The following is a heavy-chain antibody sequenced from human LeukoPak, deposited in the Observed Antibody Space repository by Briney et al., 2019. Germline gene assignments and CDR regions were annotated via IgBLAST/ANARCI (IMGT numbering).Heavy chain of an antibody. V-gene: IGHV1-2*02. D-gene: IGHD2-2*01. Sequence: AAVKVSCKASGYTFTGYCMHWVRQAPGQGLEWMGWINPNSGGTNYAQKFQGRVTMTRDTSISTAYMELSRLRSDDTAVYYCARARAPALYYFDYWGQGTLVTVSS. CDR1: GYTFTGYC. J-gene: IGHJ4*02. CDR2: INPNSGGT. CDR3: ARARAPALYYFDY.